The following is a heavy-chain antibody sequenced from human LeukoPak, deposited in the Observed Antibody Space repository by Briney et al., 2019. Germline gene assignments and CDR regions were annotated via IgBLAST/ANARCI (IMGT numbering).Heavy chain of an antibody. CDR2: ISGSGGST. J-gene: IGHJ4*02. CDR1: GFTLSSYA. D-gene: IGHD6-19*01. V-gene: IGHV3-23*01. Sequence: PGGSLRLSCAASGFTLSSYAMSWVRHAPGKGLEWVSAISGSGGSTYYADSVKGRFAISRDNSKNTLYLQMNSLRAEDTAVYYCAKDSFLYSSGPFDYWGQGTLVTVSS. CDR3: AKDSFLYSSGPFDY.